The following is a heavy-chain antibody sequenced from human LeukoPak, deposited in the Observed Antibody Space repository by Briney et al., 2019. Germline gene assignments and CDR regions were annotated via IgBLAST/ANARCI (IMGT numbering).Heavy chain of an antibody. CDR3: AKVKVITMIVVVITTSNKYYFDY. V-gene: IGHV3-23*01. Sequence: GGSLRLSCAASGFTVSSNYMSWVRQAPGKGLEWVSAISGSGGSTYYADSVKGRFTISRDNSKNTLYLQMNSLRAEDTAVYYCAKVKVITMIVVVITTSNKYYFDYWGQGTLVTVSS. CDR2: ISGSGGST. CDR1: GFTVSSNY. D-gene: IGHD3-22*01. J-gene: IGHJ4*02.